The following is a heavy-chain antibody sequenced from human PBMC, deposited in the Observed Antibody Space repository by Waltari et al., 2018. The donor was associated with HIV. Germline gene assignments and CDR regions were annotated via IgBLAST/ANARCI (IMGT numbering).Heavy chain of an antibody. CDR1: GFNLNTNS. CDR2: NSKDGKDK. J-gene: IGHJ4*02. CDR3: ARARELISHSDVGYRYDYPRDF. Sequence: QLVESGGGVVQPGRSLRLSCAASGFNLNTNSMHWVRQAQGKGLEWGAVNSKDGKDKNYADAVKGRFTISRDHSKGTLYLQMNSLRDEDTAVYFWARARELISHSDVGYRYDYPRDFWGQGTLVTVSS. V-gene: IGHV3-30*07. D-gene: IGHD5-18*01.